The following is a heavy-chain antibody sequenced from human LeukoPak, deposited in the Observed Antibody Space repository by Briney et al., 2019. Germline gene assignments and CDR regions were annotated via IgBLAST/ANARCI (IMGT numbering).Heavy chain of an antibody. Sequence: SETLSLTCAVYGGSFGGYYWSWIRQPPGKGLEWIGEINHSGSTNYNPSLKSRVTISVDTSKNQFSLKLSSVTAADTAVYYCARRRHAFDIWGQGTMVTVPS. CDR1: GGSFGGYY. CDR2: INHSGST. V-gene: IGHV4-34*01. J-gene: IGHJ3*02. CDR3: ARRRHAFDI.